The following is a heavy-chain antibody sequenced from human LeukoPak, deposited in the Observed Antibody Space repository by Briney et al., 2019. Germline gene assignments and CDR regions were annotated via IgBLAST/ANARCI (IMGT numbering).Heavy chain of an antibody. CDR1: GFTFSSYA. V-gene: IGHV3-23*01. D-gene: IGHD1-26*01. CDR3: SSGSYYSPYYFDY. Sequence: GGSLRLSCAASGFTFSSYAMSWVRQAPGKGLEWVSGISGSGGSTYYADSVKGRFTISRDNSKNTLYLQMNSLRAEDTAVYYCSSGSYYSPYYFDYWGQGTLVTVSS. CDR2: ISGSGGST. J-gene: IGHJ4*02.